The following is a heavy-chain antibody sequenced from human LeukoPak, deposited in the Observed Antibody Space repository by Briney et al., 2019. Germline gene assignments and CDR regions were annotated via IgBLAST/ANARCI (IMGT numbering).Heavy chain of an antibody. V-gene: IGHV3-23*01. CDR2: ISASGGKT. D-gene: IGHD4-23*01. CDR1: GFIFNDYA. Sequence: PGGSLRLSCAASGFIFNDYAMSWVRQVPGKGLECVSVISASGGKTYYADSVKGRFTISRDDSRNTAYLQMDSLRVEDTAVYHCVKRGGGNHGLDVWGQGTQVTVS. CDR3: VKRGGGNHGLDV. J-gene: IGHJ6*02.